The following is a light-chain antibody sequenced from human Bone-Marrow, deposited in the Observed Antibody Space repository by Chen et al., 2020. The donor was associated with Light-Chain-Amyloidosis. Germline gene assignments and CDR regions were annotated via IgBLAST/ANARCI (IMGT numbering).Light chain of an antibody. Sequence: QSALTQPASVSGSPGQSITISCTRTSSDVGGDNHVSWYQQHPDKAPRLMIYEVTERPSWVPGRFSGTTSDNTASLTISGLQTEDEADYFCSSYTITNARGFGSGTRVTVL. CDR3: SSYTITNARG. V-gene: IGLV2-14*01. CDR2: EVT. CDR1: SSDVGGDNH. J-gene: IGLJ1*01.